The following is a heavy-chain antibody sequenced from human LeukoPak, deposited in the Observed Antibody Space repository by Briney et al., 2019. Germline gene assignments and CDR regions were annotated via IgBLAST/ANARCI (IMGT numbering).Heavy chain of an antibody. D-gene: IGHD6-19*01. J-gene: IGHJ4*02. Sequence: GGSLRLSCAASGFTFSSYGMHWVRQAPGKGLEWVAAISYDGSNKYYTDSVKGRFTISRDNSKNTLYLQMNSLRAEDTAVYYCARDELAVAKKGFLDSWGQGTLVTVSS. V-gene: IGHV3-30*03. CDR2: ISYDGSNK. CDR3: ARDELAVAKKGFLDS. CDR1: GFTFSSYG.